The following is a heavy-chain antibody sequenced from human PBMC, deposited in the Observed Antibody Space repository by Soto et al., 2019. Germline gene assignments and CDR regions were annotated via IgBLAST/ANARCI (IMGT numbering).Heavy chain of an antibody. J-gene: IGHJ6*02. CDR1: GGTFSSYA. V-gene: IGHV1-69*13. Sequence: SVKVSCKASGGTFSSYAISWVRQAPGQGLEWMGGIIPIFGTANYAQKFQGRVTITADESTSTAYMELSSLRSEDTAVYYCARDGPYYYYGMDVWGRGTTVTVSS. CDR2: IIPIFGTA. CDR3: ARDGPYYYYGMDV.